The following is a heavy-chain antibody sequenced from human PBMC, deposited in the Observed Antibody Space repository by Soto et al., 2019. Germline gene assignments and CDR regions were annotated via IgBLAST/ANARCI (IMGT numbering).Heavy chain of an antibody. D-gene: IGHD5-18*01. J-gene: IGHJ6*02. CDR3: ARERRMATAGTARHYGGLGV. V-gene: IGHV4-30-4*02. CDR1: GGSIRSGGYS. CDR2: IYYSGNT. Sequence: SDTLSLTCTVSGGSIRSGGYSWSWVRQTPRRGLEWIGIIYYSGNTYYNPALKSRLTISVDTSKNQFSLNMSSVTAADTAVYYCARERRMATAGTARHYGGLGVWCQGTTGT.